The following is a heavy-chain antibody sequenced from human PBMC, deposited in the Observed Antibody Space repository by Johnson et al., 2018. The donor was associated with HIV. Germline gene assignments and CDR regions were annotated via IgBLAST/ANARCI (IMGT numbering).Heavy chain of an antibody. CDR1: GFTVSSSD. Sequence: VQLVESGGVLVQPGGSLRLSCAASGFTVSSSDMSWVRQAPGKGLEWVSCISSGSGGSTYYADSVKGRFTISRDISKNTLYLQMNSLRAEDTAVYYCAKDLAFAYCGGDCYSGAFDIWGQGTMVTVSS. J-gene: IGHJ3*02. CDR3: AKDLAFAYCGGDCYSGAFDI. D-gene: IGHD2-21*02. CDR2: ISSGSGGST. V-gene: IGHV3-23*04.